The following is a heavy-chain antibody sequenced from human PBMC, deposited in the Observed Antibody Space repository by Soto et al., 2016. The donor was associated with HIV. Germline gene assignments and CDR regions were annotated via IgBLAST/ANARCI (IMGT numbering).Heavy chain of an antibody. CDR1: GFTFSNAW. J-gene: IGHJ4*02. Sequence: EVQLVESGGGLVKPGGSLRLSCAASGFTFSNAWMSWVRQAPGKGLEWVGRIKSKTDGGTTDYAAPVKGRFTISRDDSKNTLYLQMNSLKTEDTAVYYCTTDQSGRRLLWFGELGDGVVSDYWGQGTLVTVSS. CDR3: TTDQSGRRLLWFGELGDGVVSDY. V-gene: IGHV3-15*01. CDR2: IKSKTDGGTT. D-gene: IGHD3-10*01.